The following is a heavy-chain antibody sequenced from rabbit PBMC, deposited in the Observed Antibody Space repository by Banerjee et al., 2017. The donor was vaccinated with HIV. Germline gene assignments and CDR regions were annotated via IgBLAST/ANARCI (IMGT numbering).Heavy chain of an antibody. Sequence: EESGGDLVKPEGSLTLTCTASGFSFSSSYWICWVRQAPGKGLEWVAYIFPDYDSTEYASWVNGRFTISLDTAQSTVFLQMTSLTGADTATYFCVRGDDDYPTYFNLWGQGTLVTVS. D-gene: IGHD2-1*01. CDR3: VRGDDDYPTYFNL. J-gene: IGHJ4*01. V-gene: IGHV1S45*01. CDR2: IFPDYDST. CDR1: GFSFSSSYW.